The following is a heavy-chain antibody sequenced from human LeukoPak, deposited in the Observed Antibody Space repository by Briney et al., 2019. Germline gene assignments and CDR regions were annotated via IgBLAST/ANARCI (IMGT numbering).Heavy chain of an antibody. Sequence: ASVKVSCKASGYTFTSYGISWVRQAPGQGLEWMGWISAYNGNTNYAQKLQGRVTVTTDTSTSTAYMELRSLRSDDTAVYYCARDRGSSSWFRLDAFDIWGQGTMVTVSS. J-gene: IGHJ3*02. V-gene: IGHV1-18*01. CDR3: ARDRGSSSWFRLDAFDI. CDR1: GYTFTSYG. CDR2: ISAYNGNT. D-gene: IGHD6-13*01.